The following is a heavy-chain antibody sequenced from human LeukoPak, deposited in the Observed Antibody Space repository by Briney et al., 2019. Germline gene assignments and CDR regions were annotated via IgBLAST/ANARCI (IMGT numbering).Heavy chain of an antibody. CDR3: ARTGIAAAGSTLGFDP. D-gene: IGHD6-13*01. V-gene: IGHV4-59*01. CDR1: GGSISSYY. Sequence: PSETLSLTCTVSGGSISSYYWSWIRQPPGKGLEWIGYIYYSGSTNYNPSLKSRVTISVDTSKNQFSLKLSSMTAADTAVYYCARTGIAAAGSTLGFDPWGQGTLVTVSS. J-gene: IGHJ5*02. CDR2: IYYSGST.